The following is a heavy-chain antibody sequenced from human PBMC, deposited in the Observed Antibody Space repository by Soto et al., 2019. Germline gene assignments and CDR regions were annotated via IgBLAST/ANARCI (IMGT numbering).Heavy chain of an antibody. D-gene: IGHD5-12*01. CDR3: AGGYHFVDY. V-gene: IGHV3-23*01. CDR1: GFTFSSYA. J-gene: IGHJ4*02. Sequence: GGSLRLSCAASGFTFSSYAMSWVRQAPGKGLEWVSAITGSGNNAYYADSVKGRFTFSRDNSKNTLYLQMNSLRDEDTAVYHCAGGYHFVDYWGQGTRVTVS. CDR2: ITGSGNNA.